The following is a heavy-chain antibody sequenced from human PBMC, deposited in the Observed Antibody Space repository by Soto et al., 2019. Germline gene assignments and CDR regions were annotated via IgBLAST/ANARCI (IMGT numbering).Heavy chain of an antibody. CDR2: IYNSENT. V-gene: IGHV4-59*01. J-gene: IGHJ4*02. Sequence: SETLSLTCTVSGGSISSYYWSWIRQPPGKGLEWIGYIYNSENTNYNPSLKSRVTISVDTSKSQFSLKLSSVTAADTAVYYCARANPGVTTVVTSHYFDYWGQGTLVTVSS. CDR3: ARANPGVTTVVTSHYFDY. CDR1: GGSISSYY. D-gene: IGHD4-17*01.